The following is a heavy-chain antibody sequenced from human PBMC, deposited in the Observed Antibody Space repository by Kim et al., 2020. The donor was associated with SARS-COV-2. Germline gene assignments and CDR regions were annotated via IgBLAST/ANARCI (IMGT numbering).Heavy chain of an antibody. Sequence: TLSLTCTVSGDSISSPNSYWSWIRQPAGKGLEWIGRIYPSGSTSYNPSLKSRVTISLDMSENQFSLRLRSVTAADTAVYYCARDPLGYCSGGSCPPSYYYYYSMDVCGQGTTVTVSS. D-gene: IGHD2-15*01. V-gene: IGHV4-61*02. J-gene: IGHJ6*02. CDR2: IYPSGST. CDR1: GDSISSPNSY. CDR3: ARDPLGYCSGGSCPPSYYYYYSMDV.